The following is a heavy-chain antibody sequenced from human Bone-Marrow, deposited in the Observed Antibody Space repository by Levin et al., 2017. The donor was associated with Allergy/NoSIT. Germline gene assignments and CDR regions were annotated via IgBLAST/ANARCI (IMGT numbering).Heavy chain of an antibody. J-gene: IGHJ6*03. CDR2: ISYDGSDV. V-gene: IGHV3-30*03. CDR3: VRAGGGRLQPKGSWRWDDGPLPLGERQLYHTRYMDV. CDR1: GFTFSNYD. Sequence: GGSLRLSCAASGFTFSNYDIYWVRQAPGKGLEWVTFISYDGSDVFYADSLEGRFSISRDNSRGTVFLQMNSLRVEDTAVYFCVRAGGGRLQPKGSWRWDDGPLPLGERQLYHTRYMDVWGKGTTVIVSS. D-gene: IGHD3-16*01.